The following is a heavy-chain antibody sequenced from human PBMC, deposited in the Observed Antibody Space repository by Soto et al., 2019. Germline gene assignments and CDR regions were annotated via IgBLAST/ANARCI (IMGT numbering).Heavy chain of an antibody. D-gene: IGHD3-10*01. CDR1: GFTFSSFW. CDR3: ARDVSGKLGHDS. J-gene: IGHJ4*02. V-gene: IGHV3-7*01. CDR2: IKQDGSDK. Sequence: VGSLRLSCAASGFTFSSFWMSWARRAPGKGLEWVANIKQDGSDKNYVGSVKGRLTISRDNAKNSLYLQMNSLRVEDTAVYYCARDVSGKLGHDSWGQGTLVTVSS.